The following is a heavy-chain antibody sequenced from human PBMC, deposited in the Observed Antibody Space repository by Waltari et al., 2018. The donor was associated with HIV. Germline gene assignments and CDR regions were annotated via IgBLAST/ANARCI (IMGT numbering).Heavy chain of an antibody. CDR3: ARVGLYDSSGYSVF. Sequence: QVQLVQSGAEVKKPGASVKVSCKASDYTFSGYGISWVRQAPGQGLEWMGWISGYNGKTDYAQKFQGRVTMTTDTSTSTAYMELRSLRSDDTAMYYCARVGLYDSSGYSVFWGQGTLVTVSS. CDR1: DYTFSGYG. D-gene: IGHD3-22*01. V-gene: IGHV1-18*01. CDR2: ISGYNGKT. J-gene: IGHJ4*02.